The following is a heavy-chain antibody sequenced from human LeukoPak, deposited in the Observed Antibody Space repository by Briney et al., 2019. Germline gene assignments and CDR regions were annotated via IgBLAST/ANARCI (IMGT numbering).Heavy chain of an antibody. CDR2: VYYIGIT. CDR1: GGSISSTIYY. J-gene: IGHJ3*02. D-gene: IGHD2-8*01. Sequence: SETLSLTCTVSGGSISSTIYYWGWIRQPPGKGLEWIGNVYYIGITYYNPSLKSRVTISVDTSKNQFSLKLSSVTAADTAVYYCARWKGRGYCTNGVCLAFDIWGQGTMVTVSS. CDR3: ARWKGRGYCTNGVCLAFDI. V-gene: IGHV4-39*07.